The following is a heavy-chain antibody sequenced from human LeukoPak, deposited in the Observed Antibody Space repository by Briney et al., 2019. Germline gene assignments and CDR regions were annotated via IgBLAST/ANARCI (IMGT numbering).Heavy chain of an antibody. CDR3: ARIQLWFGHIDY. J-gene: IGHJ4*02. CDR1: GGSISSSSYY. D-gene: IGHD5-18*01. CDR2: IYYSGST. Sequence: SETPSLTCTVSGGSISSSSYYWGWIRQPPGKGLEWIGSIYYSGSTYYNPSLKSRVTISVDTSKNQFSLKLSSVTAADSAVYYCARIQLWFGHIDYWGQGTLVTVSS. V-gene: IGHV4-39*01.